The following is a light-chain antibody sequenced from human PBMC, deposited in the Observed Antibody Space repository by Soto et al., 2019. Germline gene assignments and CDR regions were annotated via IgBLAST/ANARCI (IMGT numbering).Light chain of an antibody. J-gene: IGKJ4*01. CDR1: QGISSY. Sequence: DIRLTQSPSFLSASVGDRVTITCRASQGISSYLAWYQQKPGKAPNLLIYGTSILQSGVPSSFSGSGSGTEFTLTISSLQPEDFATYYCQQLNTYPVTFGGGTKVEIK. V-gene: IGKV1-9*01. CDR3: QQLNTYPVT. CDR2: GTS.